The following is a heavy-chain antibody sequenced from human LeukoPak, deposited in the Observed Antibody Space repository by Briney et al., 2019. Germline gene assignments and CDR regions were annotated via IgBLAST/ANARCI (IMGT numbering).Heavy chain of an antibody. V-gene: IGHV3-15*01. CDR3: TTSRYSYGYQMDV. Sequence: GGSLRLSCAASGYTFSNAWMSWVRQAPGKGLEGVGRFKSKTDGGTTDYAAPVKGRFTISRDDSKNTLYLQMNSLKNEDTAVYYCTTSRYSYGYQMDVWGKGTTVTVSS. D-gene: IGHD5-18*01. CDR2: FKSKTDGGTT. J-gene: IGHJ6*04. CDR1: GYTFSNAW.